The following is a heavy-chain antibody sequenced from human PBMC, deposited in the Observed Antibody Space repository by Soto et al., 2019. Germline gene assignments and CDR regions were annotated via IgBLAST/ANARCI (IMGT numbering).Heavy chain of an antibody. Sequence: ASVKVSWKTYGYSFTSYGISLVRQAPGQGLEWMGWISAYNGNTNYAQKFQGRVTMTTDTSTSTAYMELSSLRSEDTAVYYCARERTVAGNDYWGQGTLVTVSS. J-gene: IGHJ4*02. V-gene: IGHV1-18*01. D-gene: IGHD6-19*01. CDR3: ARERTVAGNDY. CDR1: GYSFTSYG. CDR2: ISAYNGNT.